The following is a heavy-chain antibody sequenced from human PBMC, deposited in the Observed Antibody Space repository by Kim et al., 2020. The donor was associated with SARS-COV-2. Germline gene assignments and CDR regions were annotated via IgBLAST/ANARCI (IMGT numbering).Heavy chain of an antibody. V-gene: IGHV4-59*01. Sequence: SDTLSLTCTVSGGSISSYYWSWIRQPPGKGLEWIGYIYYSGSTNYNPSLKSRVTISVDTSKNQFSLKLSSVTAADTAVYYCARALGTKGVCYKGYEFDI. CDR1: GGSISSYY. D-gene: IGHD2-8*01. J-gene: IGHJ3*02. CDR2: IYYSGST. CDR3: ARALGTKGVCYKGYEFDI.